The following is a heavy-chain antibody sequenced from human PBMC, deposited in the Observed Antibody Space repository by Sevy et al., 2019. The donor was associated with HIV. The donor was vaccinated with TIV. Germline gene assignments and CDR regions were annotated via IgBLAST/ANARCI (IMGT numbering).Heavy chain of an antibody. V-gene: IGHV3-30-3*01. CDR3: ARPLGSGDWLLHHPDAFDI. CDR1: GFTFSSYA. J-gene: IGHJ3*02. Sequence: GGSLRLSCAASGFTFSSYAMHWVRQAPGKGLEWVAVISYDGSNKYYADSVKGRFTISRDNSKNTLYLQMNSLRAEDTPVYYCARPLGSGDWLLHHPDAFDIWGQGTMVTVSS. D-gene: IGHD3-9*01. CDR2: ISYDGSNK.